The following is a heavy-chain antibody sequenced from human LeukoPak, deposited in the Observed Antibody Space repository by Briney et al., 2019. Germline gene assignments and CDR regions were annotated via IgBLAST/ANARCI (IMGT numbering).Heavy chain of an antibody. CDR1: GFTFNSYA. CDR3: AREVPPYYCSGGSCYLDY. V-gene: IGHV3-23*01. D-gene: IGHD2-15*01. Sequence: PGGSLRLSCAASGFTFNSYAMSWVRQAPGKGLEWVSAIVGDTVTFYTDSVKGRFTISRDNSKNTLYLQMNSLRAEDTAVYYCAREVPPYYCSGGSCYLDYWGQGTLVTVSS. J-gene: IGHJ4*02. CDR2: IVGDTVT.